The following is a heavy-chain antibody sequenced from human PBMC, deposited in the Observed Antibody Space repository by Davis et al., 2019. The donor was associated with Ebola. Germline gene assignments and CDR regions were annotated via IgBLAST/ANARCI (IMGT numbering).Heavy chain of an antibody. Sequence: HSQTLSLTCAISGDGVSGSSGAWNWIRQSPSRGLEWLGRTYYSSKWYTDSTLSVKSRITISADTAKNQLSLHLDSVTPEDTAVYYCARGWLRSAFDQWGQGTLVTVSS. J-gene: IGHJ4*02. CDR2: TYYSSKWYT. D-gene: IGHD5-12*01. V-gene: IGHV6-1*01. CDR3: ARGWLRSAFDQ. CDR1: GDGVSGSSGA.